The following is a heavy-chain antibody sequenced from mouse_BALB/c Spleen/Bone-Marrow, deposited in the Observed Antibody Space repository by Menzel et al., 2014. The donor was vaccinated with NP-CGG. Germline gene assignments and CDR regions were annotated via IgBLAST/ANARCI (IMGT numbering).Heavy chain of an antibody. CDR3: ARLHYYGNLFG. J-gene: IGHJ1*01. CDR1: GFDFSRYW. D-gene: IGHD1-1*01. CDR2: INPESSTI. Sequence: DVKLVESGGGLVQPGGSLKLSCAASGFDFSRYWMSWVRQAPGKGLEWIGEINPESSTINYTPSLKDKFIISRDNAKNTLYLQMSKVRSEDTALYYCARLHYYGNLFGWGPGTTVTVSS. V-gene: IGHV4-1*02.